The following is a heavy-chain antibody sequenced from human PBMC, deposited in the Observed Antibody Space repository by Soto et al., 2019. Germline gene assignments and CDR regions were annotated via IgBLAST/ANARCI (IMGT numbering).Heavy chain of an antibody. Sequence: QVQLVQSGAEVKKPGSSVKVSCKASGGTFSSYAISWVRQAPGQGLEWMGGIIPIFGTANYAQKFQGRVTITADGSASXXYMELSSLRSEDTAVYYCARDRVGATGYYYYGMDVWGQGTTVTVSS. J-gene: IGHJ6*02. D-gene: IGHD1-26*01. CDR3: ARDRVGATGYYYYGMDV. V-gene: IGHV1-69*12. CDR1: GGTFSSYA. CDR2: IIPIFGTA.